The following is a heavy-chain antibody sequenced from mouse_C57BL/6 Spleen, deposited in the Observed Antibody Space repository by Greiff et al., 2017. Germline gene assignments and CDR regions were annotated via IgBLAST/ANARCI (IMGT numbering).Heavy chain of an antibody. V-gene: IGHV1-59*01. Sequence: QVQLQQPGAELVRPGTSVKLSCKASGYTFTSYWMHWVKQRPGQGLEWIGVIDPSDSYTNYNQKFKGKATLTVDTSSSTAYMQLSSLTSEDSAVXYCARSYGSSLFDYWGQGTTLTVSS. CDR3: ARSYGSSLFDY. J-gene: IGHJ2*01. CDR2: IDPSDSYT. D-gene: IGHD1-1*01. CDR1: GYTFTSYW.